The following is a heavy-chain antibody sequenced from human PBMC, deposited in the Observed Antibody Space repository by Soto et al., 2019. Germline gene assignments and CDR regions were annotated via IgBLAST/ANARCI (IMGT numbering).Heavy chain of an antibody. CDR3: ARAISGYVT. D-gene: IGHD5-12*01. J-gene: IGHJ5*02. CDR2: INAGEGYT. Sequence: QVHLVQSGAEVKHPGASVRVSCKASGITYSTYAIHWVRQAPGQGLEWMGWINAGEGYTRYSQDFQGRVTLTTVTSASTTYMDLSNLTFEDTAVYYCARAISGYVTWGQGTQVTLSS. CDR1: GITYSTYA. V-gene: IGHV1-3*01.